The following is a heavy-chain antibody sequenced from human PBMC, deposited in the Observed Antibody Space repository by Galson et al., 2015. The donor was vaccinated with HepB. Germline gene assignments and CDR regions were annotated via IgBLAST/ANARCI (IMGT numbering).Heavy chain of an antibody. CDR3: AKDRAGTPGIAVAGTFY. Sequence: SLRLSCAASGFTFSSYAMSWVRQAPGKGLEWVSAISGSGGSTYYADSVKGRFTISRDNSKNTLYLQMNSLRAEDTAVYYCAKDRAGTPGIAVAGTFYWGQGTLVTVSS. J-gene: IGHJ4*02. D-gene: IGHD6-19*01. V-gene: IGHV3-23*01. CDR2: ISGSGGST. CDR1: GFTFSSYA.